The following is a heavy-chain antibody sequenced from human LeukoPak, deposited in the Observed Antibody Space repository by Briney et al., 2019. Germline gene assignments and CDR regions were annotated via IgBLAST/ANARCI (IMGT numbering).Heavy chain of an antibody. CDR3: ARSRGLFSSWYADY. V-gene: IGHV1-2*02. D-gene: IGHD6-13*01. CDR1: GYTFTDYY. J-gene: IGHJ4*02. Sequence: ASVKVSCKASGYTFTDYYMHWVRQAPGQGLEWMGWINPNSGVTNYAQKFQGRVTMTRDTSISTAYVELSRLRSDDTAVYSCARSRGLFSSWYADYWGQGTLVTVSS. CDR2: INPNSGVT.